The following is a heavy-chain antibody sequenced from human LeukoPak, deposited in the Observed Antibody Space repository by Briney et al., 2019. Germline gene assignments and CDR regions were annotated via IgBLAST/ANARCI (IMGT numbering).Heavy chain of an antibody. Sequence: ASVKVSCKASGYTFSSYGMSWVRQAPGKGLEWVSAISGSGGITYDADSVKGRFTISRDNSKNTLYLQMNSLRAEDTAVYYCAKDEYDSSGYYHKVLDYWGQGTLVTVSS. CDR1: GYTFSSYG. J-gene: IGHJ4*02. V-gene: IGHV3-23*01. CDR2: ISGSGGIT. CDR3: AKDEYDSSGYYHKVLDY. D-gene: IGHD3-22*01.